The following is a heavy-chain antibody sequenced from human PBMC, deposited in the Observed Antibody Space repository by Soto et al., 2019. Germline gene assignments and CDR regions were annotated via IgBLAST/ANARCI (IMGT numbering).Heavy chain of an antibody. CDR2: INAGNGNT. CDR3: ARAVAVAPDFDY. CDR1: GYTFTCYA. V-gene: IGHV1-3*01. D-gene: IGHD6-19*01. Sequence: GASVKVSCKASGYTFTCYAMHWVRQAPGQRLEWMGWINAGNGNTKYSQKFQGRVTITRDTSASTAYMELSSLRSEDTAVYYCARAVAVAPDFDYLGQGTLVTGSS. J-gene: IGHJ4*02.